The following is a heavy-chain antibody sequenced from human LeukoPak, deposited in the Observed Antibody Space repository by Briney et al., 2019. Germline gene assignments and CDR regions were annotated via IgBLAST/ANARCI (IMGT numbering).Heavy chain of an antibody. CDR1: GGSISSSSYY. CDR3: ARTKVEYSSFKNDY. D-gene: IGHD6-6*01. CDR2: INHSGST. Sequence: SETLSLTCTVSGGSISSSSYYWGWIRQPPGKGLEWIGEINHSGSTNYNPSLKSRVTISVDTSKNQFSLKLSSVTAADTAVYYCARTKVEYSSFKNDYWGQGTLVTVSS. J-gene: IGHJ4*02. V-gene: IGHV4-39*07.